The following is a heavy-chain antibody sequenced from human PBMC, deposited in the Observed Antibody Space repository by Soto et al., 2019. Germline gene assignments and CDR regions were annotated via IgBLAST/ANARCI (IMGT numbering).Heavy chain of an antibody. J-gene: IGHJ5*02. Sequence: QVLLVESGGGVVQPGTSLRLSCAASGFSFRNYGMHWVRQAPGTGLEWVAVTSSDGNTKNYAASVKGRFTISSDTSKNTLYLQMSSLRAEDTALYYWARWGGSYYESWFDPWGQGTLVIVSS. D-gene: IGHD1-26*01. CDR2: TSSDGNTK. CDR1: GFSFRNYG. V-gene: IGHV3-33*01. CDR3: ARWGGSYYESWFDP.